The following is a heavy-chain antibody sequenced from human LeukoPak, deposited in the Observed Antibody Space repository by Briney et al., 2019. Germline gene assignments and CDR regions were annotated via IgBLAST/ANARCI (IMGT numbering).Heavy chain of an antibody. J-gene: IGHJ5*02. D-gene: IGHD1-26*01. CDR3: ARDNSVGDYAWWFDP. CDR2: MNPISGDT. Sequence: ASVKVSCKASGYTFTSYDVNWVRQATGQGLEWMGWMNPISGDTGYALKFQGRVTMSRNTSISTAYMELSSLRSEDTAVYYCARDNSVGDYAWWFDPGAREPWSPSPQ. V-gene: IGHV1-8*01. CDR1: GYTFTSYD.